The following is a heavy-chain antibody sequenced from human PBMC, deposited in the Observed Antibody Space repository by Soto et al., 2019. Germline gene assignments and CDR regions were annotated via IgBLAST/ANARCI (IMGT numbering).Heavy chain of an antibody. CDR2: INDNGDST. CDR3: AKASNSSPWFDSWLES. J-gene: IGHJ5*01. CDR1: GFNFRYYA. V-gene: IGHV3-23*01. Sequence: GGSLRLSCAASGFNFRYYAMTWVRQAPGKGLEWVSSINDNGDSTHYADSVKGRFTISRDNSKNTLYLQMNSLTAEDTAVYFCAKASNSSPWFDSWLESWGQGTLVTVSS. D-gene: IGHD6-6*01.